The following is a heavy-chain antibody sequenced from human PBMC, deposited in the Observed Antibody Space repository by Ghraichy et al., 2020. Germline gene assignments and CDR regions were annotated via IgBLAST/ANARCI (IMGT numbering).Heavy chain of an antibody. CDR1: GGSISSFY. CDR2: IYISGRT. J-gene: IGHJ5*02. V-gene: IGHV4-4*09. Sequence: SETLSLTCAVSGGSISSFYWSWIRQPPGKGLEWIGYIYISGRTNYNPSLKSRVTISVDTSKNQFSLKLSSVTAADTAVYYCARRGESGWFDPWGQGTLVTVSS. D-gene: IGHD3-10*01. CDR3: ARRGESGWFDP.